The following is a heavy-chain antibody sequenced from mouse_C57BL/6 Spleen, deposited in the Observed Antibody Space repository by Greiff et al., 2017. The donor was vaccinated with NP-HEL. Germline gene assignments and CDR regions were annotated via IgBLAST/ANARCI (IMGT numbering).Heavy chain of an antibody. CDR2: IYPGDGDT. Sequence: QVQLQQSGPELVKPGASVKISCKASGYAFSSSWMNWVKQRPGKGLEWIGRIYPGDGDTNYNGKFKGKATLTADKSSSIAYMQLSSLTSEDSAVYFCARGGYYYGSTLYAMDYWGQGTSVTVSS. CDR1: GYAFSSSW. J-gene: IGHJ4*01. D-gene: IGHD1-1*01. CDR3: ARGGYYYGSTLYAMDY. V-gene: IGHV1-82*01.